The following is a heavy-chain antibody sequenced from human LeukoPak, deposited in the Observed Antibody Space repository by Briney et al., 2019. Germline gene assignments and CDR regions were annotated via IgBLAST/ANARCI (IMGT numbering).Heavy chain of an antibody. V-gene: IGHV4-39*01. D-gene: IGHD3/OR15-3a*01. CDR1: GGSISSSSYY. CDR3: ARGAASGFSTGWYFDL. CDR2: IYYSGST. Sequence: PSETLSLTCTVSGGSISSSSYYWGWIRQPPGKGLEWIGSIYYSGSTYYNPPLKSRVTISVDTSKNQFSLKLSSVTAADTAIYYCARGAASGFSTGWYFDLWGRGTLVTVSS. J-gene: IGHJ2*01.